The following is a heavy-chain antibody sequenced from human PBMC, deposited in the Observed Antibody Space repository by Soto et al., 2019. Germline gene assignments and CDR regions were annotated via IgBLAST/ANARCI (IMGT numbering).Heavy chain of an antibody. J-gene: IGHJ4*02. Sequence: SQSLSLTCAVSGDSVSSKSAAWHWIRQSPSRGLECLGSTYYRSKWSSNYAVSVKSRITINPDTSKNQFSLQLRSVTPDDTAMYYCARTADYLVHXWGQGTLFTVSX. V-gene: IGHV6-1*01. CDR1: GDSVSSKSAA. D-gene: IGHD6-6*01. CDR2: TYYRSKWSS. CDR3: ARTADYLVHX.